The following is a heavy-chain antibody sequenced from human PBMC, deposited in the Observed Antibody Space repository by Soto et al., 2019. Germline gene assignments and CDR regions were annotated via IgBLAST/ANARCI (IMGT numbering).Heavy chain of an antibody. Sequence: SETLSLTCTVSGGSISSGDYYWSWIRQPPRKGLEWIGYIYYSGSTYYNPSLKSRVTISVDTSKNQFSLKLSSVTAADTAVYYCARLWFGEPVDYWGQGTLVTVSS. CDR2: IYYSGST. CDR3: ARLWFGEPVDY. J-gene: IGHJ4*02. CDR1: GGSISSGDYY. D-gene: IGHD3-10*01. V-gene: IGHV4-30-4*01.